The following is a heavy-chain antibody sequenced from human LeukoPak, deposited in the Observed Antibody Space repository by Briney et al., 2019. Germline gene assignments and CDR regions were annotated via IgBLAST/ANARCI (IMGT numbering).Heavy chain of an antibody. CDR3: ARSYYYDSSGYWRFDY. J-gene: IGHJ4*02. Sequence: VEVSCKASGGTFSSYAISWVRQAPGQGLEWMGRIIPIFGTANYAQKFQGRVTITTDESTSTAYMELSSLRSEDTAVFYCARSYYYDSSGYWRFDYWGQGTLVTVSS. CDR1: GGTFSSYA. CDR2: IIPIFGTA. V-gene: IGHV1-69*05. D-gene: IGHD3-22*01.